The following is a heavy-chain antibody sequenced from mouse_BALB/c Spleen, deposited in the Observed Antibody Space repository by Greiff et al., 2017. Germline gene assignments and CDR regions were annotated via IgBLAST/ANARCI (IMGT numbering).Heavy chain of an antibody. Sequence: EVKLMESGGGLVKPGGSLKLSCAASGFTFSSYTMSWVRQTPEKRLEWVATISSGGSYTYYPDSVKGRFTISRDNAKNTLYLQMSSLKSEDTAMYYCTRANYGSSLYYFDYWGQGTTLTVSS. V-gene: IGHV5-6-4*01. D-gene: IGHD1-1*01. CDR2: ISSGGSYT. J-gene: IGHJ2*01. CDR3: TRANYGSSLYYFDY. CDR1: GFTFSSYT.